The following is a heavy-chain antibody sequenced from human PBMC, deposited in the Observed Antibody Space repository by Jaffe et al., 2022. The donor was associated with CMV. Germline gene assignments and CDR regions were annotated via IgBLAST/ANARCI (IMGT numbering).Heavy chain of an antibody. CDR3: ACMFSGSADC. D-gene: IGHD3-22*01. J-gene: IGHJ4*02. Sequence: QVQLQESGPGLVKPSETLSLTCTVSGGAISRYYWSWVRQSPGKGLEWIGYMYHTGSSNYNPSLKSRVTMSVDTSKSQFSLRLSSVTAADTGVYYCACMFSGSADCWGQGTLVTVSS. V-gene: IGHV4-59*01. CDR1: GGAISRYY. CDR2: MYHTGSS.